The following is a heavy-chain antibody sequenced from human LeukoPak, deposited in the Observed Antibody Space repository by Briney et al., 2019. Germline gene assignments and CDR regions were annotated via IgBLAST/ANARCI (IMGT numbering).Heavy chain of an antibody. V-gene: IGHV3-23*01. D-gene: IGHD1-26*01. CDR2: ISGSGGST. CDR1: GFTFSSYV. Sequence: SGGSLRLSCAASGFTFSSYVMNWVRQAPGKGLEWVSAISGSGGSTFYADSVKGRFTISRDNSKNTLYLQMNSLRAEDTAVYYCAKAGSIRFDYWGQGTLVTVSS. J-gene: IGHJ4*02. CDR3: AKAGSIRFDY.